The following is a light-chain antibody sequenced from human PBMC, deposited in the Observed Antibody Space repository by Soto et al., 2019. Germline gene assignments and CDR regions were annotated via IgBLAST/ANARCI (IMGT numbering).Light chain of an antibody. Sequence: DIPMTQSPSSLSASVGDRVTITCRASQSISSYLNWYQQKPGKAPKLLIYAASSLQSGVPSRFSGSGSGTDFTLTISSQLPEDFATYYCQQSYSTLRTFGQGTKVEIK. CDR1: QSISSY. J-gene: IGKJ1*01. CDR2: AAS. V-gene: IGKV1-39*01. CDR3: QQSYSTLRT.